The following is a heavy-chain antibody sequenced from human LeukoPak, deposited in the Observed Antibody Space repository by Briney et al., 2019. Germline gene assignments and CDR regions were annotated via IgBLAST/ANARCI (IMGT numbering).Heavy chain of an antibody. CDR2: IIPIFGTA. J-gene: IGHJ6*02. Sequence: SVKVSCKASGGTFSSYAISWVRQAPGQGLEWMGGIIPIFGTANYAQKFQGRVTITADESTSTAYMELSSLRSEDTAVYYCAREDFSDATGYYNYALDVWGQGTTVTVSS. CDR1: GGTFSSYA. CDR3: AREDFSDATGYYNYALDV. V-gene: IGHV1-69*13. D-gene: IGHD2-15*01.